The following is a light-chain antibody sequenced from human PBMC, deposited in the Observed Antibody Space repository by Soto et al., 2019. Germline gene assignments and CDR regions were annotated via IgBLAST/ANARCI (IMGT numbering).Light chain of an antibody. J-gene: IGKJ4*01. CDR2: DAS. V-gene: IGKV3-11*01. CDR1: QSVSSY. Sequence: EIVLTQSPATLSLSPGERATLSCRASQSVSSYLAWYQQKPGQAPRLLIYDASNRATGIPARFSGSVSGTDFSLSISCLEPEDVAVYYCQQRSNWPLLTFGGGTKVEIK. CDR3: QQRSNWPLLT.